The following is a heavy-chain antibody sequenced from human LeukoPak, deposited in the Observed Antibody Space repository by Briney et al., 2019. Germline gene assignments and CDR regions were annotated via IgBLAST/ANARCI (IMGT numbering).Heavy chain of an antibody. CDR1: GYTLTELS. CDR2: FDPEDGET. CDR3: APSSMVRGVNDAFDI. J-gene: IGHJ3*02. V-gene: IGHV1-24*01. Sequence: ASVKVSCKVSGYTLTELSMHWVRQAPGKGLEWMGGFDPEDGETIYAQKFQGRVTMTEDTSTDTAYMELSSLRSEDTAVYYCAPSSMVRGVNDAFDIWGQGTMVTVSS. D-gene: IGHD3-10*01.